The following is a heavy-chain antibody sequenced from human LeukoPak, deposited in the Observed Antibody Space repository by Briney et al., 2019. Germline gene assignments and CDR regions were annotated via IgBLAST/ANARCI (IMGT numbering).Heavy chain of an antibody. D-gene: IGHD1-26*01. V-gene: IGHV3-7*01. CDR1: GFTFSSYW. J-gene: IGHJ4*02. Sequence: GGSLRLSCSASGFTFSSYWMSWVRQTTGKGLECVAKIREDGNEKFYVDSVKGRFTISRDNAKNSLYLQMNSLRDEDTAVYYCARDKVVGATFFDYWGQGTLVTVSS. CDR2: IREDGNEK. CDR3: ARDKVVGATFFDY.